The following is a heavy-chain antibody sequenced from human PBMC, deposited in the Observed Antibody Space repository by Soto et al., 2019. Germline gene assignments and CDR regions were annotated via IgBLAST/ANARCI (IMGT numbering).Heavy chain of an antibody. V-gene: IGHV4-59*12. J-gene: IGHJ1*01. CDR2: IYYSGST. CDR1: GGSIRNNY. D-gene: IGHD2-15*01. CDR3: AREDRHAEYFHH. Sequence: SETLSLTCTVSGGSIRNNYWSWIRQPPGKGLEWVGYIYYSGSTYYNPSLKSRVTISVDTSKNQFSLKLSSVTAADTAVYYCAREDRHAEYFHHWGQGTLVTVSS.